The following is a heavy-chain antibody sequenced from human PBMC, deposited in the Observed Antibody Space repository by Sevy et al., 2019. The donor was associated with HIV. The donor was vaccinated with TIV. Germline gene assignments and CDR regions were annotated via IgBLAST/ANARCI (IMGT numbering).Heavy chain of an antibody. CDR1: GFTFDDYA. CDR2: ISWNSGSI. V-gene: IGHV3-9*01. CDR3: AKDWAATNYYYMDV. J-gene: IGHJ6*03. Sequence: GGSLRLSWAASGFTFDDYAMQWVRQAPGKGLEWVSGISWNSGSIGYADSVKGRFTISRDNAKNSLYLQMNSLRAEDTALYYCAKDWAATNYYYMDVWGKGTTVTVSS. D-gene: IGHD1-7*01.